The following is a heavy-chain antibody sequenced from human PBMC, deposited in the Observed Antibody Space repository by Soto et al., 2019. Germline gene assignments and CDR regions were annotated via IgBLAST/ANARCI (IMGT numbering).Heavy chain of an antibody. D-gene: IGHD1-1*01. V-gene: IGHV3-23*01. Sequence: GGSLRLSCASSGFSFSSYGMSWVRRAPGRGLEWVSVVSGSGVSTYYADSVKGRFTISRDNSKKTVYLQMNSLRAEDTAVYYCAKAQEANGHTTSYLHYWGQGTLVTVSS. J-gene: IGHJ4*02. CDR2: VSGSGVST. CDR3: AKAQEANGHTTSYLHY. CDR1: GFSFSSYG.